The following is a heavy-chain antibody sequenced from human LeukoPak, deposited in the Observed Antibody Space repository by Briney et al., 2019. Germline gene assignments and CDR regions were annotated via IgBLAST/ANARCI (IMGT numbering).Heavy chain of an antibody. J-gene: IGHJ3*01. Sequence: SVKVSCKASGFTFSSSAVQWVRQARGQRLEWIGWIVVGSANTSYAQKFQERVTITRDMSTSTAYMELSSLRSEDTAVYYCAAATGATAGSYAFDFWGQGTMVTVSS. V-gene: IGHV1-58*01. CDR3: AAATGATAGSYAFDF. CDR2: IVVGSANT. CDR1: GFTFSSSA. D-gene: IGHD1-26*01.